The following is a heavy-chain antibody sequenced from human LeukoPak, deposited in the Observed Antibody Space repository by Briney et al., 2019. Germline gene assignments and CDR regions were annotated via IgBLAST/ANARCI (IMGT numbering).Heavy chain of an antibody. Sequence: SETLSLTCTVSGGSISSSSYYWGWIRQPPGKGLEWIGSIYYSGSTYYNPSLKSRVTISVDTSKNQFSLKLCSDCAGGLATVVTPEAFDIWGQGTMVTVSS. CDR3: PEAFDI. CDR2: IYYSGST. J-gene: IGHJ3*02. CDR1: GGSISSSSYY. D-gene: IGHD4-23*01. V-gene: IGHV4-39*01.